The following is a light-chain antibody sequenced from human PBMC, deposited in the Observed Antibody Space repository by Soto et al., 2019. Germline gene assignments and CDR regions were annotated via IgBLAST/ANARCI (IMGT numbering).Light chain of an antibody. V-gene: IGKV3-20*01. Sequence: EIVLTQSPGTLSLSPGDRATLSCRASQSGSSSDFAWYQQKAAQAPRLLIYGASSRATGIPDRFSGSGSWTDFTLNISRLEPEDFAVYYCQQDGSSPLYTFGQGNKLEI. CDR2: GAS. J-gene: IGKJ2*01. CDR1: QSGSSSD. CDR3: QQDGSSPLYT.